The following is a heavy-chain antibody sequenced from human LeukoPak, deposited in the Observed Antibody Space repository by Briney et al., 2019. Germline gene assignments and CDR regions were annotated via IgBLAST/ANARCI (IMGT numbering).Heavy chain of an antibody. V-gene: IGHV3-30*18. CDR3: AKSKFSCIGNNCYSPDY. J-gene: IGHJ4*02. Sequence: GGSLRLSCAGSGFTFDDYTMSWVRQAPGKGLEWVALISYDGSNEHYADSVKGRFTISRDNSKNTLYLQVNSLRAEDTAVYYCAKSKFSCIGNNCYSPDYWGQGTLVTVSS. CDR1: GFTFDDYT. CDR2: ISYDGSNE. D-gene: IGHD2-15*01.